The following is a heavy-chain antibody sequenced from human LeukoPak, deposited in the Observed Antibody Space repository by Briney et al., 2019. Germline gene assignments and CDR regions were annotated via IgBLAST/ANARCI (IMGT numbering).Heavy chain of an antibody. V-gene: IGHV3-23*01. CDR3: AEPEGGYYDIRPD. Sequence: GGSLRLSCAASGFTFSSYSMNWVRQAPGKGLEWVSAISGSGGSTYYADSVKGRFTISRDNSKNTLYLQMNSLRAEDTAVYYCAEPEGGYYDIRPDWGQGTLVTVSS. D-gene: IGHD3-22*01. CDR1: GFTFSSYS. CDR2: ISGSGGST. J-gene: IGHJ4*02.